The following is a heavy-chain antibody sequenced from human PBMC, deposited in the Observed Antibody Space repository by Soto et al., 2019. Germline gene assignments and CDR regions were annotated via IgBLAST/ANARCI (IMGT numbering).Heavy chain of an antibody. Sequence: QVLLQESGPGLMKPSQTLSLTCTVSGLTISSAYYYWRWIRQHPGQGREWVGNIYYNGSTYSSPSLKRRVTLWVDTSKNQFPLRLASVTAADTAVYYCARYQISGSWSKFDYWGQGTLVTVSS. CDR3: ARYQISGSWSKFDY. D-gene: IGHD6-13*01. CDR1: GLTISSAYYY. J-gene: IGHJ4*02. V-gene: IGHV4-31*03. CDR2: IYYNGST.